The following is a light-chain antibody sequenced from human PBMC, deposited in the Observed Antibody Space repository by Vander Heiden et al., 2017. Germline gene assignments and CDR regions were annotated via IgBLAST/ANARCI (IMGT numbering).Light chain of an antibody. CDR2: DDS. Sequence: SFVLTPPPSVSVAPGQTARITGGRNDIGGKSAHWYQQNPGQAPVLVVYDDSDRPSGIPERFSGSNSGNTATLTISRVEAGDEADYYCQIWDSSSERVIFGGGTKLTVL. CDR3: QIWDSSSERVI. V-gene: IGLV3-21*02. CDR1: DIGGKS. J-gene: IGLJ2*01.